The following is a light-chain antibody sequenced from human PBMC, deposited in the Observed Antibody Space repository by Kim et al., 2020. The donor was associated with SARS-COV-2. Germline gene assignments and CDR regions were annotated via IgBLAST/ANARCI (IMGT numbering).Light chain of an antibody. CDR3: QQYNNWWT. CDR1: QSGRSD. CDR2: GAS. Sequence: SVAPGDRAPRACVASQSGRSDLAWYQQKPGQAPRLLIYGASTRATGIPARFSGSGSGTEFTLTISSLQSEDFAVYYCQQYNNWWTFGQGTKVDIK. V-gene: IGKV3-15*01. J-gene: IGKJ1*01.